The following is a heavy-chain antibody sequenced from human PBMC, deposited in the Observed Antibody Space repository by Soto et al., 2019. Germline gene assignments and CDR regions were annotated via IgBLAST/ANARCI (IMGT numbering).Heavy chain of an antibody. V-gene: IGHV4-31*03. CDR1: GGSISSGGYY. Sequence: SETLSLTCTVSGGSISSGGYYWSWIRQHPGKGLEWIGYIYYSGSTYYNPSLKSRVTISVDTSKNQFSLKLSSVTAADTAVYYCARAPSKITILSDPWGQGTLVTVSS. CDR2: IYYSGST. J-gene: IGHJ5*02. CDR3: ARAPSKITILSDP. D-gene: IGHD3-10*01.